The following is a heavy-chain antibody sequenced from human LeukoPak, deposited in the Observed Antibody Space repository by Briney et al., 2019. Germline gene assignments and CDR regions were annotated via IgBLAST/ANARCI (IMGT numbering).Heavy chain of an antibody. Sequence: SETLSRTCDVSGGSVTTYSWSWLRQPAGKGLEWIGRIYTGGSTLYHPSLRSRVTTSLDISKNQFSLRLTSVTAADTAVYYCSRDLRGYSSGHYYYYMDVWGKGTTVALSS. CDR2: IYTGGST. D-gene: IGHD5-18*01. CDR1: GGSVTTYS. CDR3: SRDLRGYSSGHYYYYMDV. J-gene: IGHJ6*03. V-gene: IGHV4-4*07.